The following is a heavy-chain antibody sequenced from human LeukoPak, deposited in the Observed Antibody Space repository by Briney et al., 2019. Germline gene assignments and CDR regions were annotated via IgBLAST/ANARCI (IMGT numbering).Heavy chain of an antibody. V-gene: IGHV4-39*01. CDR2: VHHTGST. Sequence: SSETLSLTCTVSGVSISNNYFYWAWIRQPPGKGLELIGYVHHTGSTFHNSSLKSRVTISADTSQNQFSLSLTSVTAADTAAYYCATLGLLRGAGFNLATHFDYWGQGTLVAVSS. CDR3: ATLGLLRGAGFNLATHFDY. CDR1: GVSISNNYFY. D-gene: IGHD1-26*01. J-gene: IGHJ4*02.